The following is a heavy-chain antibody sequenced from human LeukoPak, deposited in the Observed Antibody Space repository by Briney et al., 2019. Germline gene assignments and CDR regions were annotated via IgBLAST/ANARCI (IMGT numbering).Heavy chain of an antibody. Sequence: PGGSLRLSCAASGFTFSSYSMNWVRQAPGKGLEWVSYISSSSSTIYYADSVKGRFTISRDNSENTLYLQMNSLRTEDTAVYYCAKDGVRGNSGAAFHIWGQGTMVTVSS. CDR2: ISSSSSTI. V-gene: IGHV3-48*01. CDR1: GFTFSSYS. CDR3: AKDGVRGNSGAAFHI. D-gene: IGHD4-23*01. J-gene: IGHJ3*02.